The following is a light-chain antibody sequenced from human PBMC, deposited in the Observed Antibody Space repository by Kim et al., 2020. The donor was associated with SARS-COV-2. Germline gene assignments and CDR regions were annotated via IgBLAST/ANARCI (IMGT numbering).Light chain of an antibody. CDR2: EYD. Sequence: GKTVTITCTRSSGSMDDHDVQWYQQRPGGVPTTVVYEYDQRPSGVSDRFSGSIDNSSNSASLTISGLRTGDEADYYCQSYNRDNVLFGGGTQLTVL. J-gene: IGLJ2*01. CDR1: SGSMDDHD. CDR3: QSYNRDNVL. V-gene: IGLV6-57*03.